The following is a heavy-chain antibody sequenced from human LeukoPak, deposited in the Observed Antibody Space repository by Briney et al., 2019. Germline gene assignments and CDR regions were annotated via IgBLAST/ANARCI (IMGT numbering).Heavy chain of an antibody. D-gene: IGHD6-19*01. CDR2: IYYSGST. J-gene: IGHJ6*03. V-gene: IGHV4-59*01. CDR1: GGSISSYY. Sequence: KTSETLSLTCVVSGGSISSYYWSWIRQSPGKGLEWIGYIYYSGSTNYNPSFKSRVTISVDTSKNQFSLKLSSVTAADTAVYHCARSLVVAGYYYYYYMDVWGKGTTVTVSS. CDR3: ARSLVVAGYYYYYYMDV.